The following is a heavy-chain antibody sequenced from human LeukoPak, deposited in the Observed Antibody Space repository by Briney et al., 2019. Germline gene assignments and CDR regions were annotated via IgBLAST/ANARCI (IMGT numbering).Heavy chain of an antibody. CDR3: AREVVAAAGTVDY. CDR1: GDSISSYY. J-gene: IGHJ4*02. Sequence: SETLSLTCTVSGDSISSYYWSWIRQPPGKGLEWIGYTHYSGSTNYNPSLKSRVTISVDTSKNQFSLILSSVTTADTAGYYCAREVVAAAGTVDYWGQGTLVSVSS. V-gene: IGHV4-59*01. D-gene: IGHD6-13*01. CDR2: THYSGST.